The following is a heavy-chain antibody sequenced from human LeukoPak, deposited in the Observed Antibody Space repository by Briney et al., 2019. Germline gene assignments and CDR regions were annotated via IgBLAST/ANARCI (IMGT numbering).Heavy chain of an antibody. V-gene: IGHV1-18*01. CDR1: GYNFNSYG. CDR3: ARDPYYYDSSGYAAYNWFDP. CDR2: ISAYNGNT. J-gene: IGHJ5*02. Sequence: ASVKVSCKASGYNFNSYGMNWVRQAPGRGLEWMGWISAYNGNTNYAQKLQGRVTMTTDTSTSTAYMELRSLRSDDTAVYYCARDPYYYDSSGYAAYNWFDPWGQGTLVTVSS. D-gene: IGHD3-22*01.